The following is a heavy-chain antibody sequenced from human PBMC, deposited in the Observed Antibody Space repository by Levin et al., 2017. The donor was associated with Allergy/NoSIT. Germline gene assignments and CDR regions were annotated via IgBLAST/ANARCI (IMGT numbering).Heavy chain of an antibody. CDR3: TRGREGDIPDY. J-gene: IGHJ4*02. CDR2: IRSKANSYAT. V-gene: IGHV3-73*01. Sequence: PGGSLRLSCAASGFTFSGSAMHWVRQASGKGLEWVGRIRSKANSYATAYAASVKGRFTFSSDASKNTAYLQMNSLKTEATAVYYCTRGREGDIPDYWGQGTLVTVSS. D-gene: IGHD5-24*01. CDR1: GFTFSGSA.